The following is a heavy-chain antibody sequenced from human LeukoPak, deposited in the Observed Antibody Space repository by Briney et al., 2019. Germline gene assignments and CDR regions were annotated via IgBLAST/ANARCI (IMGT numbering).Heavy chain of an antibody. D-gene: IGHD3-3*01. V-gene: IGHV3-48*03. CDR2: ISSSGSTI. J-gene: IGHJ4*02. Sequence: GGSLRLSCAASGFTFSSYEMNWVRQAPGKGLEWVSYISSSGSTIYYADSVKGRFTISRDNAKNSLYLQMNSLRAEDTAVYYCARGTYDFWSGKFDYWGQGTLVTVSS. CDR1: GFTFSSYE. CDR3: ARGTYDFWSGKFDY.